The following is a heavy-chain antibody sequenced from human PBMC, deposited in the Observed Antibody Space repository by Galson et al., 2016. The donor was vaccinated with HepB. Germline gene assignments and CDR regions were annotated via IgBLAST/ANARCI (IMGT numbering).Heavy chain of an antibody. Sequence: SLRLSCAASGFTFTNHAMSWVRQAPGKGLEWVSTISGRGENTFYADSVKGRFTISRDNSKNTVFLQMNSLRAEDTAVYYCAKGRNFYDNSGYFADWGRGTLVTVSS. V-gene: IGHV3-23*01. CDR3: AKGRNFYDNSGYFAD. D-gene: IGHD3-22*01. CDR2: ISGRGENT. J-gene: IGHJ4*02. CDR1: GFTFTNHA.